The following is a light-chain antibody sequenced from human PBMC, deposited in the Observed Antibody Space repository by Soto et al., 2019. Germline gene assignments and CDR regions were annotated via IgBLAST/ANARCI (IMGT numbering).Light chain of an antibody. Sequence: QSVLTQPPSASGTPGQRVTISCSGSSSNIGANTVSWYQQLPGTAPKLLIYVDSQRPSGVPDRFSGSRSGTSASLAISGLRSEDEADYYCAAWDDILNGSVLGTGTKVTVL. V-gene: IGLV1-44*01. CDR1: SSNIGANT. CDR3: AAWDDILNGSV. J-gene: IGLJ1*01. CDR2: VDS.